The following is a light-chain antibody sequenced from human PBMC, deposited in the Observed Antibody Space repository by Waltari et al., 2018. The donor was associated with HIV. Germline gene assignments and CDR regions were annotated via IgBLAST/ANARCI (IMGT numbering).Light chain of an antibody. Sequence: EIVLTQSPATLSLSPWERATLSCRASQSVSDYLAWYQQKPGQAPRLLIYDANNRATGIPARFSGSGSGTDFTLTISSLEPEDFAVYYCQHRSNWPPITFGQGTRLEIK. CDR3: QHRSNWPPIT. CDR2: DAN. J-gene: IGKJ5*01. V-gene: IGKV3-11*01. CDR1: QSVSDY.